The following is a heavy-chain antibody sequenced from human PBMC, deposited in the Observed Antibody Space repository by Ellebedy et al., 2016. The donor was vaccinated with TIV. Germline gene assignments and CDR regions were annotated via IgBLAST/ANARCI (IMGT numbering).Heavy chain of an antibody. D-gene: IGHD5/OR15-5a*01. J-gene: IGHJ4*02. CDR3: ARGGVYVPFDS. CDR1: GFTFSDYY. V-gene: IGHV3-72*01. Sequence: PGGSLRLSCAASGFTFSDYYMSWIRQAPGKGLEWVGRCRHKTNGYTTEYAASVKGRFTVSRDDSENSLYLQMNSLKTEDTAVYYCARGGVYVPFDSWGQGTLVTVSS. CDR2: CRHKTNGYTT.